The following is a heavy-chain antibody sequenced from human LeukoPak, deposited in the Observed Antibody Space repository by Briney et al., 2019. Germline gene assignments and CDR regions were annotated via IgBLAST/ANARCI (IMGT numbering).Heavy chain of an antibody. Sequence: GGSLRLSRAASGFTFSGSAMHWVRQASGKGLEWVGRIRSKANSYATAYAASVKGRFTISRDDSKNTAYLQMNSLKTEDTAVYYCTSTMVRGVINAFDIWGQGTMVTVSS. CDR1: GFTFSGSA. CDR2: IRSKANSYAT. J-gene: IGHJ3*02. CDR3: TSTMVRGVINAFDI. V-gene: IGHV3-73*01. D-gene: IGHD3-10*01.